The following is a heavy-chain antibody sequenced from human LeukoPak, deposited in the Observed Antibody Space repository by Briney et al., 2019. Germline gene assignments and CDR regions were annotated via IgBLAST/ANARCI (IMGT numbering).Heavy chain of an antibody. CDR2: VNPNSGDT. D-gene: IGHD3-16*01. J-gene: IGHJ4*02. V-gene: IGHV1-8*03. CDR1: GYTFTIYD. CDR3: ARDNDSRDPPHFDY. Sequence: ASVKVSCKASGYTFTIYDINWVRQATGQGLEWMGWVNPNSGDTGYAQKFQGRVTITRNTSISTAYMELSSLRSEDTAVYYCARDNDSRDPPHFDYWGQGTLVTVSS.